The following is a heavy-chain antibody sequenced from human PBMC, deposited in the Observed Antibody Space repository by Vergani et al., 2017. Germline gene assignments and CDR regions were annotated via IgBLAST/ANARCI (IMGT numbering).Heavy chain of an antibody. Sequence: QITLKESGPTLVKPTQTLTLTCTFSGFSLSTSGVGVGWIRQPPGKALEWLALIYRDDDKRYRPSLKSRLTITKDTSKNQVVLTMTNMDPVDTATYYCAHVHIWFGELNADYWGQGTLVTVSS. D-gene: IGHD3-10*01. V-gene: IGHV2-5*02. CDR1: GFSLSTSGVG. CDR2: IYRDDDK. J-gene: IGHJ4*02. CDR3: AHVHIWFGELNADY.